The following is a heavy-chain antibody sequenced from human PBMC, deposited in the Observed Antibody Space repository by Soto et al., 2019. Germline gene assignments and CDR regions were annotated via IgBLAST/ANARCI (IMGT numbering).Heavy chain of an antibody. V-gene: IGHV1-18*01. CDR3: ARGGPAINAFDI. Sequence: ASVQVSCKSSGSTFTRFGITWVLQAPGHGLEWMGWISGYNGNTIYAEELQDRITLTTETPTSTAYMELSSLRSEDTAMYYCARGGPAINAFDIWGQGTMVTVSS. D-gene: IGHD2-2*02. J-gene: IGHJ3*02. CDR1: GSTFTRFG. CDR2: ISGYNGNT.